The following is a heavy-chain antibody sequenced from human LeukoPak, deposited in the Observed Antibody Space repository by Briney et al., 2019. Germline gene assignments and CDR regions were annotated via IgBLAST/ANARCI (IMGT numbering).Heavy chain of an antibody. D-gene: IGHD3-22*01. CDR1: GFTFSSYA. V-gene: IGHV3-23*01. J-gene: IGHJ4*02. CDR2: ISGSGGST. Sequence: GGSLRLSCAASGFTFSSYAMSWVRQAPGKGLEWVSAISGSGGSTYYADSVKGRFTISRDNSKNTLYLQMNSLRAEATAVYYCAKGPSSDSSGYYYGGDDWGQGTLVTVSS. CDR3: AKGPSSDSSGYYYGGDD.